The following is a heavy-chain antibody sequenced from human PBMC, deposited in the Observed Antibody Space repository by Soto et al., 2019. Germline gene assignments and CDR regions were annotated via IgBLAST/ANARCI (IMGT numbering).Heavy chain of an antibody. D-gene: IGHD3-16*01. J-gene: IGHJ6*02. CDR1: GFTFSSYA. CDR2: ISGSGGIT. V-gene: IGHV3-23*01. Sequence: EVKLLDSGGGLVQTGGSLRLSCAASGFTFSSYAMGWVRQAPGKGLDWVSVISGSGGITYSADSVKGRFTISRDNSKNILYLQMNSLRAEDTAVYSCAKGITDTGGYYYYSMDVWGQGTAVTVSS. CDR3: AKGITDTGGYYYYSMDV.